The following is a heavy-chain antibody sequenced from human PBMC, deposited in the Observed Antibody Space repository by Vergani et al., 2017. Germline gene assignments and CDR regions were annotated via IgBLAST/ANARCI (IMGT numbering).Heavy chain of an antibody. CDR2: ISYDGSNK. J-gene: IGHJ3*02. Sequence: QVQLVESGGGVVQPGRSLRLSCAASGFTFSSYAMHWVRQAPGKGLEWVAVISYDGSNKYYADSVKGRFTISRDNSKNTLYLQMNSLRAEDTAVYYCAKDRGAWFGDKDAFDIWGQGTMVTVSS. V-gene: IGHV3-30-3*01. CDR3: AKDRGAWFGDKDAFDI. D-gene: IGHD3-10*01. CDR1: GFTFSSYA.